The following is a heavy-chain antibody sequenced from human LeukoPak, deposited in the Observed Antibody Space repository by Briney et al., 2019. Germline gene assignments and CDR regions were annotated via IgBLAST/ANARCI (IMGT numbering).Heavy chain of an antibody. J-gene: IGHJ4*02. CDR3: ARLVY. CDR1: GGSFSGYY. CDR2: INHSGST. V-gene: IGHV4-34*01. D-gene: IGHD6-6*01. Sequence: SETLSLTCAVYGGSFSGYYWSWIRQPPGKGLEWIREINHSGSTNYNPSLKSRVTISVDTSKNQFSLKLSSVTAADTAVYYCARLVYWGQGTLVTVSS.